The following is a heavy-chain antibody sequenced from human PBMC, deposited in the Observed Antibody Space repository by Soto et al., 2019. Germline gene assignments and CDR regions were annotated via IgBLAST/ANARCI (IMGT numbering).Heavy chain of an antibody. CDR2: INADGTST. J-gene: IGHJ3*01. Sequence: GGSLRLSCAASGFTFSSSCMHWVRQVPGKGLVWVSRINADGTSTNYADSVKGRFTISRDNAKNTLYLQMDSLRADDTAVYFCASRGNYDNRAFDLWGQGTVVTVS. V-gene: IGHV3-74*01. CDR1: GFTFSSSC. D-gene: IGHD3-10*01. CDR3: ASRGNYDNRAFDL.